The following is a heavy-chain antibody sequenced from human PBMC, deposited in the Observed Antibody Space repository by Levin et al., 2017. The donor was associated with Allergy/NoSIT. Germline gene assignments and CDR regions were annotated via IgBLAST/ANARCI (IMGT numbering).Heavy chain of an antibody. CDR2: INPNSGGT. CDR3: ARDKEPATEGGWFDP. J-gene: IGHJ5*02. CDR1: GYTFTGYY. D-gene: IGHD4-17*01. Sequence: ASVKVSCKASGYTFTGYYMHWVRQAPGQGLEWMGWINPNSGGTNYAQKFQGRVTMTRDTSISTAYMELSRLRSDDTAVYYCARDKEPATEGGWFDPWGQGTLVTVSS. V-gene: IGHV1-2*02.